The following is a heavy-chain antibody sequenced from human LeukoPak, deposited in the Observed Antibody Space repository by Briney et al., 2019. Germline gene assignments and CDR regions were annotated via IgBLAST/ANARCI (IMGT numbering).Heavy chain of an antibody. J-gene: IGHJ4*02. CDR2: IYYSGST. CDR1: GGSISSYH. CDR3: ARQRWIQLWFSSEFDY. D-gene: IGHD5-18*01. V-gene: IGHV4-59*04. Sequence: PSETLSLTCTVSGGSISSYHWSWIRQPPGKGLECIGYIYYSGSTYYNPSLKSRVTISVDTSKNQFSLKLSSVTAADTAVYYCARQRWIQLWFSSEFDYWGQGTLVTVSS.